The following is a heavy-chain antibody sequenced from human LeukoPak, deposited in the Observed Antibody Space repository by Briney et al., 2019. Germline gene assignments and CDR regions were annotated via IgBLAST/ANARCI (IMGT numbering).Heavy chain of an antibody. Sequence: ASVKVSCKASGYTFTSYGISWVRQAPGQGLEWMGWISAYNGNTNYAQKLQGRVTMTTDTSTSTAYMELRSLRSDDTAVYYCARLTYCTNGVCYHDAFDIWGQGTMVTVSS. CDR1: GYTFTSYG. CDR2: ISAYNGNT. J-gene: IGHJ3*02. V-gene: IGHV1-18*01. CDR3: ARLTYCTNGVCYHDAFDI. D-gene: IGHD2-8*01.